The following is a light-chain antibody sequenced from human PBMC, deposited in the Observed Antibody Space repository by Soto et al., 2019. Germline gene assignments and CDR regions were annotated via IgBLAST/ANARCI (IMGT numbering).Light chain of an antibody. Sequence: DIQMTQSPSSVSASVGDRVTITCRASQDISTWLAWYHQKPGKAPKLLIYGASTLQSGVPSRFGGSGSGTDFTLTIGSLQPEDFATYYCQQYHSYPLTFGQGTRLEIK. CDR2: GAS. J-gene: IGKJ5*01. CDR3: QQYHSYPLT. V-gene: IGKV1D-16*01. CDR1: QDISTW.